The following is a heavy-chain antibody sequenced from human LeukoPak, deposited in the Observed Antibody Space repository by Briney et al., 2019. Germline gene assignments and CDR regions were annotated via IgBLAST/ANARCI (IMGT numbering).Heavy chain of an antibody. CDR1: GFTFSGCG. D-gene: IGHD3-3*01. CDR2: ISYDGINK. J-gene: IGHJ4*02. Sequence: GGSLRLSCAASGFTFSGCGMYWVRQAPGKGLEWVAFISYDGINKYYAESVKGRFTISRDNSENTLSLQMNSLRGEDTAVYYCATWAATILGTDCWGQGTLVTVSS. CDR3: ATWAATILGTDC. V-gene: IGHV3-30*19.